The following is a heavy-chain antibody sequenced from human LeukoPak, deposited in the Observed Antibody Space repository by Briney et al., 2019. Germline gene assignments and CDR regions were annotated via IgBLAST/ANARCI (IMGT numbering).Heavy chain of an antibody. CDR3: ASGYPGIAAAGTGY. V-gene: IGHV4-34*01. CDR1: GGSFSGYY. Sequence: SETLSLTCAVYGGSFSGYYWSWIRQPPGKGLEWIGSIYYSGSTYYDPSLKSRVTISVDTSKNQFSLKLSSVTAADTAVYYCASGYPGIAAAGTGYWGQGTLVTVSS. J-gene: IGHJ4*02. CDR2: IYYSGST. D-gene: IGHD6-13*01.